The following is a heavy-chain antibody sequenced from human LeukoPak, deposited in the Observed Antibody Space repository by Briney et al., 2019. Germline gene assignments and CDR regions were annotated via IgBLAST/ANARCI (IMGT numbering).Heavy chain of an antibody. J-gene: IGHJ4*02. Sequence: ASVKVSCKASGYTFTSYYMHWVRQAPGQGLEWMGIINPSGGSTSYAQKFQGRVTMTRDTSISTAYMELSSLRSDDTAVYYCARDGAATIPLDYWGQGTLVTVSS. CDR1: GYTFTSYY. CDR3: ARDGAATIPLDY. CDR2: INPSGGST. V-gene: IGHV1-46*01. D-gene: IGHD5-12*01.